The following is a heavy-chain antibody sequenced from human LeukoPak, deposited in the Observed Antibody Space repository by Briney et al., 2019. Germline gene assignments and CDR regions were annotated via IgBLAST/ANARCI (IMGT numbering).Heavy chain of an antibody. Sequence: GGSLRLSCAASAFTFNTYWMHWVRQVPGRGLEWVSRINGDESSTNYADSVKGRFTISRDNSKNTLYLQMNSLRAEDTAIYYCARDSDFSSDYWGQGTLVTVSS. CDR3: ARDSDFSSDY. D-gene: IGHD3-3*01. V-gene: IGHV3-74*01. CDR2: INGDESST. J-gene: IGHJ4*02. CDR1: AFTFNTYW.